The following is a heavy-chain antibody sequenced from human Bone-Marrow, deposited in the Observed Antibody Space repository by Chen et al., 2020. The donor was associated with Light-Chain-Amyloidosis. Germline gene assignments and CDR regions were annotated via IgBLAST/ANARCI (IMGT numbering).Heavy chain of an antibody. D-gene: IGHD4-17*01. CDR1: GFALSDYF. V-gene: IGHV3-33*06. CDR2: IWYDGSNK. J-gene: IGHJ6*03. CDR3: AKVPPTVTTVIYYYMDV. Sequence: QARLVESGGGLVEPGGSLRLSCEASGFALSDYFMTWVRQAPGKGLEWVAVIWYDGSNKYYADSVKGRFTISRDNSKNTLYLQMNSLRAEDTAVYYCAKVPPTVTTVIYYYMDVWGKGTTVTVSS.